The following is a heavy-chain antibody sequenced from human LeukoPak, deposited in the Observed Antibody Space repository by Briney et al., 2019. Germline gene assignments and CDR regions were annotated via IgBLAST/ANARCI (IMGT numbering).Heavy chain of an antibody. J-gene: IGHJ6*03. D-gene: IGHD3-10*01. Sequence: GGSLRLSCAASGFTFSSYRMNWVRQAPGKGLEWVSYISSSTRTIYYADSVKGRFTISRDNAKNSLYLQMNSLRAEDTAVYYCASGSYGSGFYYFYYMDVWGKGTTVTVSS. V-gene: IGHV3-48*01. CDR2: ISSSTRTI. CDR3: ASGSYGSGFYYFYYMDV. CDR1: GFTFSSYR.